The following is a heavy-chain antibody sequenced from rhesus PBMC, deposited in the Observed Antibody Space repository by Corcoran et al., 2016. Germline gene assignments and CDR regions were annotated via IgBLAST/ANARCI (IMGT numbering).Heavy chain of an antibody. D-gene: IGHD1-32*01. CDR1: GFTFSYYY. V-gene: IGHV3-116*02. J-gene: IGHJ4*01. CDR3: ARAPNDVYYFDY. Sequence: EVRLVESGGGLVQPGGSLRLSCAASGFTFSYYYMSWVRPVPGKGPEWVGLINNNANGGTSEYVASVKGRLTISSDDSKSSASLQMNILITEYTAVYYCARAPNDVYYFDYWGQGVLVTVSS. CDR2: INNNANGGTS.